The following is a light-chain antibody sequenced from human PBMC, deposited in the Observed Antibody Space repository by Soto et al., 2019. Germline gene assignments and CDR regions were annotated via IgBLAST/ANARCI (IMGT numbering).Light chain of an antibody. CDR1: QSVSSD. J-gene: IGKJ5*01. CDR2: GAS. CDR3: QQHGTSPIT. Sequence: EVVMTQSPAILSMSPGERATLSCRASQSVSSDLAWYQQKPGQAPRLLIYGASRRATGTPDRFSGSGSGTDFTLTISRLEPEDFAVYYCQQHGTSPITFGQGTRLEIK. V-gene: IGKV3-20*01.